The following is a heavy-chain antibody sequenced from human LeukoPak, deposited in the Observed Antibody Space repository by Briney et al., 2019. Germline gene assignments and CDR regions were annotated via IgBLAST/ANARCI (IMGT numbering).Heavy chain of an antibody. CDR2: MNPNSGNT. V-gene: IGHV1-8*01. J-gene: IGHJ5*02. CDR3: AREAYCGGDCYLNWFDP. D-gene: IGHD2-21*02. CDR1: GYTFTSYD. Sequence: ASVKVSCKASGYTFTSYDINWVRQATGQGLEWMGWMNPNSGNTGYAQKFQGRVTMTRNTSISTAYMELSSLRSEDTAVYYCAREAYCGGDCYLNWFDPWGQGTLVTVSS.